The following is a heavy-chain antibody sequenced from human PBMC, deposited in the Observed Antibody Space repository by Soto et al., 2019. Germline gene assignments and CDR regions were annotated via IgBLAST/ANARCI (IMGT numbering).Heavy chain of an antibody. V-gene: IGHV4-34*01. J-gene: IGHJ4*02. CDR1: GGSLSGHY. D-gene: IGHD5-12*01. Sequence: SETLSLTCDVYGGSLSGHYWSWIRQPPGKGLEWIGEIHHSGSTKYNPSLKSRVTISVDTSKNQFSLKLSSVTAADTAVYYCAGAHGGYADYWGQGTSVTVSS. CDR3: AGAHGGYADY. CDR2: IHHSGST.